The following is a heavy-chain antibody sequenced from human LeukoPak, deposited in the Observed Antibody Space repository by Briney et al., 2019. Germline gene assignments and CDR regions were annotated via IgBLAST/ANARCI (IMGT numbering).Heavy chain of an antibody. CDR1: GFTFSSYG. CDR2: ISYDGSHK. Sequence: GGSLRLSCAASGFTFSSYGMHWVRQAPGKGLEWVAVISYDGSHKYSADSVEGRFTISRDNSKNTLYLQMNSLRTEDTAVYFCSASRPHYGDYYGLDVWGHGTTVTVSS. D-gene: IGHD4/OR15-4a*01. V-gene: IGHV3-30*03. J-gene: IGHJ6*02. CDR3: SASRPHYGDYYGLDV.